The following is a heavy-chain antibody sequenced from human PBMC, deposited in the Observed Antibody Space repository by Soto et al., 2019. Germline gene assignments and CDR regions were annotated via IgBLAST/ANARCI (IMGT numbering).Heavy chain of an antibody. J-gene: IGHJ6*02. D-gene: IGHD1-1*01. CDR2: INGGNGNT. V-gene: IGHV1-3*01. Sequence: GASVKVSFKASGYSFSTHSIHWVRQAPGQGLEWMGWINGGNGNTKYSQKFRDRVTITRDASASTGYMELSSLRSEDTAVYYCARGKGMEENYYYYGMDVWGQGTTVTVSS. CDR3: ARGKGMEENYYYYGMDV. CDR1: GYSFSTHS.